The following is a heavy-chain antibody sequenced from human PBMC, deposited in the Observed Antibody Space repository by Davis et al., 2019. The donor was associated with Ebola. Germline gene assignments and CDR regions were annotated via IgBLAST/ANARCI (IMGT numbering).Heavy chain of an antibody. J-gene: IGHJ4*02. V-gene: IGHV4-59*12. CDR3: ARELGFSGFFDS. Sequence: SETLSLTCTVSGGSISSYYWSWIRQPPGEGLEWIGSIYYSGSTYHNPSLKSRVTISVDTSKNQFSLRLSSVTAADTAVYYCARELGFSGFFDSWGQGTLVTVSS. D-gene: IGHD3-22*01. CDR2: IYYSGST. CDR1: GGSISSYY.